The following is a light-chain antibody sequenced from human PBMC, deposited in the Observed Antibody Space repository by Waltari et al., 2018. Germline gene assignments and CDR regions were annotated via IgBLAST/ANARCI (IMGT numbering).Light chain of an antibody. Sequence: DIVMTQSPDSLAMSLGERATINCKSSQSLLYSSNGQNYLAWFQQKPGQPPKRLIYWASIRESGVPDRFSGSGSETDFTLTISSLQAEDVAIYYCQQFHSYPRTFGQGTKVEIK. V-gene: IGKV4-1*01. CDR3: QQFHSYPRT. CDR1: QSLLYSSNGQNY. CDR2: WAS. J-gene: IGKJ1*01.